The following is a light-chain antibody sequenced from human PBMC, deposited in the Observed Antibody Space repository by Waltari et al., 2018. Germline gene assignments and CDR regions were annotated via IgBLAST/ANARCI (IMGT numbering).Light chain of an antibody. CDR2: KAS. CDR3: QQHNSYSLLS. V-gene: IGKV1-5*03. Sequence: DIQMTQSPSTLSASVGDRVIFSCRASQSISKWLAWYQQKPGKAPKLLIYKASTLESGVPSRFSGSRSGTEFTLTISSLQPEDFATYYCQQHNSYSLLSFGGGTKVEIK. CDR1: QSISKW. J-gene: IGKJ4*01.